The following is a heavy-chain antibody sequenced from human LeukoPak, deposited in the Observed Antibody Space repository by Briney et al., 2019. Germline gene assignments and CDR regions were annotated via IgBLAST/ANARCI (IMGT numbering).Heavy chain of an antibody. CDR1: GFTFSDYY. J-gene: IGHJ6*03. Sequence: GGSLRLSCAASGFTFSDYYMSWVRQAPGKGLEWVSYISSIVSTIYYADSVKGRFTISRDNAKNSLYLQMNSLRAEDTAVYYCASQDIGGYYYYYMDVWGKGTTVTVSS. CDR2: ISSIVSTI. V-gene: IGHV3-11*04. D-gene: IGHD5-12*01. CDR3: ASQDIGGYYYYYMDV.